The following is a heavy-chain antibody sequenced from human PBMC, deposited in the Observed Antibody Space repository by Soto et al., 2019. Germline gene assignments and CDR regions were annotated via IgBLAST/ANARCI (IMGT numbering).Heavy chain of an antibody. V-gene: IGHV3-23*01. CDR3: AKDNGDCSSTSCYASRY. Sequence: EVQLLESGGGLVQPGGSLRLSCAASGFTFSGYAMTWVRQAPGKGLEWVSGISGSGGSTYYADSVKGRFTISRDNAKNTLYLQMNSLRGEDTAVYYCAKDNGDCSSTSCYASRYWGQGTLVTVSS. D-gene: IGHD2-2*01. J-gene: IGHJ4*02. CDR2: ISGSGGST. CDR1: GFTFSGYA.